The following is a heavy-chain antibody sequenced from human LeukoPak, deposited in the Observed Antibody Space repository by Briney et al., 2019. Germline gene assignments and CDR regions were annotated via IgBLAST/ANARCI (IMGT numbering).Heavy chain of an antibody. J-gene: IGHJ5*02. CDR3: ARDATTVTTPGDP. V-gene: IGHV1-2*02. D-gene: IGHD4-17*01. Sequence: ASVKVSCKASGYTFTGYYTHWVRQAPGQGLEWMGWINPNSGGTNYAQKFQGRVTMTRDTSISTAYMELSRLRSDDTAAYYCARDATTVTTPGDPWGQGTLVTVSS. CDR2: INPNSGGT. CDR1: GYTFTGYY.